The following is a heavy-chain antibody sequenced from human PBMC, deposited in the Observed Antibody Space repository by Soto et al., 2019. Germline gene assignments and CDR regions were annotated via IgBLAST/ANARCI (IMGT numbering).Heavy chain of an antibody. CDR1: GFTFGNYW. Sequence: GGSLRLSCAASGFTFGNYWMHWVRQTPGKGLVWVSRINRDGTSTMYATPVYGRFTLSRDTAKNTLHLQMNSLKPEDTAVYYCARDFGAGREFLDYWGPGTLVTVSS. J-gene: IGHJ4*02. CDR3: ARDFGAGREFLDY. D-gene: IGHD3-3*01. V-gene: IGHV3-74*03. CDR2: INRDGTST.